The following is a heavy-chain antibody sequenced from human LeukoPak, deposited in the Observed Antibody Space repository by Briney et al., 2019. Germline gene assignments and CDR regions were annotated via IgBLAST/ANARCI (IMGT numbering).Heavy chain of an antibody. Sequence: SETLSLPCTVSGGSIRISGGLYWTWTRQHPGNGLGWIGFMSYRGSTYYNPALIRRLYMSLETSGGPFSLRLTSVTDEDEAVCYCARLSQSSGGFYYWGQESRDRVPS. CDR2: MSYRGST. V-gene: IGHV4-31*02. CDR1: GGSIRISGGLY. CDR3: ARLSQSSGGFYY. D-gene: IGHD2-15*01. J-gene: IGHJ4*02.